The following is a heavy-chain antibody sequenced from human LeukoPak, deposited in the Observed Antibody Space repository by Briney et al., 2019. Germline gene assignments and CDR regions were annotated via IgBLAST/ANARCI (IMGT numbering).Heavy chain of an antibody. V-gene: IGHV1-69*05. CDR1: GYTLTELS. D-gene: IGHD4-11*01. CDR3: ARGRQYYFDY. CDR2: IIPIFGTT. J-gene: IGHJ4*02. Sequence: SVKVSCKVSGYTLTELSMHWVRQAPGRGLEWMGGIIPIFGTTNYAQKFQGRVTITTDESTSTAYMELSSLRSEDTAVYYCARGRQYYFDYWGQGTLVTVSS.